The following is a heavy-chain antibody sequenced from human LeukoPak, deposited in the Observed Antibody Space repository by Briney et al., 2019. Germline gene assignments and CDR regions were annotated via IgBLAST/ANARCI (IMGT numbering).Heavy chain of an antibody. Sequence: PSETLSLTCTVSGGSISSYYWSWIRQPPGQGLEWIGHIYYSGSTKYNPSLKSRVTISVDTSKNQFSLKLSSVTAADTAVYYCAGNGAIAAGAYGVFDIWGQGTMVTVSS. V-gene: IGHV4-59*01. CDR1: GGSISSYY. CDR2: IYYSGST. D-gene: IGHD6-13*01. CDR3: AGNGAIAAGAYGVFDI. J-gene: IGHJ3*02.